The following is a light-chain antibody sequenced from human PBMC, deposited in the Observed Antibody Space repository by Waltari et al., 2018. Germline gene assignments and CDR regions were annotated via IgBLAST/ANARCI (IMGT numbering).Light chain of an antibody. CDR2: WAS. CDR1: QSVLYSSNNKNY. J-gene: IGKJ2*01. CDR3: QQYYSTPPMHT. Sequence: DIVMTQSPESLAVSLGERATLTCKSSQSVLYSSNNKNYLAWYQQKPGQPPKLLIYWASTRESGVPDRFSGSGSGTDFTLTISSLQAEDVAVYYCQQYYSTPPMHTFGQGTKLEIK. V-gene: IGKV4-1*01.